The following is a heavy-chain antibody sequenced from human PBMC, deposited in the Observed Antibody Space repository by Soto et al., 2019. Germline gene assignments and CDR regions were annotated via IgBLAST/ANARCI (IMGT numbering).Heavy chain of an antibody. CDR2: INHSGST. D-gene: IGHD6-6*01. V-gene: IGHV4-34*01. Sequence: QVQLQQWGAGLLKPSETLSLTCAVYGGSFSGYYWSWIRQPPGKGLAWIGEINHSGSTNYNPSLKSRVTISVDTSKNQFSLKLSSVTAADTAVYYCASIRTSIAARYFDYWGQGTLVTVSS. J-gene: IGHJ4*02. CDR1: GGSFSGYY. CDR3: ASIRTSIAARYFDY.